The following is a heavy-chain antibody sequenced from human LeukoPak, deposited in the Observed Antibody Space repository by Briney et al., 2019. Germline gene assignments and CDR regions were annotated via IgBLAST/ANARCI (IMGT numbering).Heavy chain of an antibody. D-gene: IGHD2-2*01. V-gene: IGHV3-74*01. J-gene: IGHJ6*03. CDR1: GFTFSNYW. CDR2: INSDASVT. CDR3: ARSRYCSSTSCYLSHYYYYYYMDV. Sequence: GGSLRLSCAASGFTFSNYWMHWVRQTPGKGLVWVSRINSDASVTTYADSVKGRFTISRDNAKNSLYLQMNSLRAEDTAVYYCARSRYCSSTSCYLSHYYYYYYMDVWGKGTTVTISS.